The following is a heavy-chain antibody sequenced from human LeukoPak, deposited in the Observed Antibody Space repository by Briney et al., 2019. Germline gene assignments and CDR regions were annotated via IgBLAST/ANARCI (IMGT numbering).Heavy chain of an antibody. V-gene: IGHV3-11*01. CDR1: GFSFSDYY. CDR2: ISGSGSSI. J-gene: IGHJ6*03. CDR3: ARARPVRGVIPDYDYYYMDV. Sequence: PEGSLRLSCAASGFSFSDYYMRWIRQAPGKGLEWVSFISGSGSSIYYADSVKGRFTISRDNDKSSLYLQMNSLRAEDTAVYYCARARPVRGVIPDYDYYYMDVWGKGTTVTVSS. D-gene: IGHD3-10*01.